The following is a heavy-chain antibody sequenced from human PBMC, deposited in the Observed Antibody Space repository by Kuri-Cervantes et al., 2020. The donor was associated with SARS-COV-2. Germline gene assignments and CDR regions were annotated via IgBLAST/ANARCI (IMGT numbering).Heavy chain of an antibody. Sequence: GSLRLPCTVSGGSISSYYWSWIRQPPRKGLEWIGYIYYSGSTNYNPSLKSRGTISVDASKNQFSLKLSSVTAADTAVYYCARDRSSSGYSDDWGQGTLVTVSS. CDR1: GGSISSYY. V-gene: IGHV4-59*01. CDR3: ARDRSSSGYSDD. J-gene: IGHJ4*02. D-gene: IGHD3-22*01. CDR2: IYYSGST.